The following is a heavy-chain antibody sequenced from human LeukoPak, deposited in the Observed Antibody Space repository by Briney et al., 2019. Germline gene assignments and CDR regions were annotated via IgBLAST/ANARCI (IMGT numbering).Heavy chain of an antibody. J-gene: IGHJ4*02. CDR1: GFTLSSYG. Sequence: GGSLRLSCAASGFTLSSYGMHWVRRAPGKGLEWVSAISGSGGSTFYADSGKGRFTISRDNSKNTLYLQMNSLRAEDTAVYYCAKQPVPYGDQYYFDYWGQGTLVTVSS. CDR2: ISGSGGST. D-gene: IGHD4-17*01. V-gene: IGHV3-23*01. CDR3: AKQPVPYGDQYYFDY.